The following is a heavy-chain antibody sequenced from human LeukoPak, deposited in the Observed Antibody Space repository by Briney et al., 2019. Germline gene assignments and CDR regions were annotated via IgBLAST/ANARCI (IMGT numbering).Heavy chain of an antibody. Sequence: GGSLRLSCAASGFTVGSNYMSWVRQAPGKGLEWVSVIYSGGSTYYADSVKGRFTISRDNSKNTLYLQMNSLRAEDTAVYYCAREFSNQLLPGGPYYYYGMDVWGQGTTVTVSS. J-gene: IGHJ6*02. CDR2: IYSGGST. CDR1: GFTVGSNY. D-gene: IGHD2-2*01. CDR3: AREFSNQLLPGGPYYYYGMDV. V-gene: IGHV3-66*01.